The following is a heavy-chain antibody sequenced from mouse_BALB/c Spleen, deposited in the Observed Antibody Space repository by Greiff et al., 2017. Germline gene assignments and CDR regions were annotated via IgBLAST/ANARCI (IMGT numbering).Heavy chain of an antibody. CDR1: GYTFTSYW. V-gene: IGHV1-69*02. CDR3: ARAREGYAMDY. J-gene: IGHJ4*01. Sequence: QVHVKQPGAELVKPGASVKLSCKASGYTFTSYWMHWVKQRPGQGLEWIGEIDPSDSYTNYNQKFKGKATLTVDKSSSTAYMQLSSLTSEDSAVYYCARAREGYAMDYWGQGTSVTVSS. CDR2: IDPSDSYT.